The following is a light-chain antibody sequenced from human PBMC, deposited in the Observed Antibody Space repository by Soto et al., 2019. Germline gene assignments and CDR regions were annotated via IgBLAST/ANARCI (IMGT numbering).Light chain of an antibody. CDR3: SSYAGSNNFGV. CDR2: EVN. CDR1: SSDVGGYNY. V-gene: IGLV2-8*01. J-gene: IGLJ2*01. Sequence: QSALTQPPSASGSPGQSVTISCTGTSSDVGGYNYVSWYQQHQGKAPKLMIYEVNKRPSGVPDRFSGSKSGNTASLTVSGLQTEDEADYYCSSYAGSNNFGVFGGGTKVTVL.